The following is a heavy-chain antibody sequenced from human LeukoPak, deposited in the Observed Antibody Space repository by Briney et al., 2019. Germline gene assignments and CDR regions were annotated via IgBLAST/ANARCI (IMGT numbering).Heavy chain of an antibody. CDR2: MYLSGTT. V-gene: IGHV4-4*02. Sequence: SGTLSLTCTVSGDSINSLDLWSRVRQPPGKGLEWIGEMYLSGTTHSNPSVKSRVTISIDKSKNQFFMNLSSVTAADTAVYYCAGLVGRYSSGLYYYYFDYWGQGTLVTVSS. CDR3: AGLVGRYSSGLYYYYFDY. CDR1: GDSINSLDL. D-gene: IGHD3-22*01. J-gene: IGHJ4*02.